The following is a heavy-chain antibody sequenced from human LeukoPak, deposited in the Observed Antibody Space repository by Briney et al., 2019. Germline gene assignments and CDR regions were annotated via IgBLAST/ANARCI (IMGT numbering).Heavy chain of an antibody. D-gene: IGHD5-12*01. V-gene: IGHV4-59*08. CDR1: GGSISSYF. CDR2: IYYSGST. CDR3: ARGGYGKTLYYFDY. Sequence: PSETLSLTCTVSGGSISSYFWSWIRQPPGKGLEWIGHIYYSGSTTYNPSLKSRVTISADTSKNQFSLRLRSVTAADTAVYYCARGGYGKTLYYFDYWGQGTLVTVSS. J-gene: IGHJ4*02.